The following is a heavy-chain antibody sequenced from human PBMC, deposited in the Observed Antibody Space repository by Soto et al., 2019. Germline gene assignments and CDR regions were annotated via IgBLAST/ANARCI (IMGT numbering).Heavy chain of an antibody. CDR3: ARLGSTVSKDRPFDY. J-gene: IGHJ4*02. CDR2: TIPIFGTA. CDR1: GGTFSSYA. Sequence: QVQLVQSGAEVKKPGSSVKVSCKASGGTFSSYAISWVRQAPGQGLAWMGGTIPIFGTANYAQKFQGRVPITADESTSPAYMELSSLRSEDTAVYYGARLGSTVSKDRPFDYWGQGTLVTVSS. D-gene: IGHD4-17*01. V-gene: IGHV1-69*01.